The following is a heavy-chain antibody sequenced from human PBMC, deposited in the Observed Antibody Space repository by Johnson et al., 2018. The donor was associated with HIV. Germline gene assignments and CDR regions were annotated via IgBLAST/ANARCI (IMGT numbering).Heavy chain of an antibody. J-gene: IGHJ3*02. CDR2: ISSDGSSK. CDR1: GFTFTHYA. V-gene: IGHV3-30*03. Sequence: QVQLVESVGGVVQPGRSLRLSCAASGFTFTHYAMDWVRQAPGKGLEWVAVISSDGSSKNYADSVRGRFTISRDNSKNTLSLLMNGLRAEDTAVYYCAREGLFSDAFDIWGQGTMVTVSS. CDR3: AREGLFSDAFDI. D-gene: IGHD3-3*01.